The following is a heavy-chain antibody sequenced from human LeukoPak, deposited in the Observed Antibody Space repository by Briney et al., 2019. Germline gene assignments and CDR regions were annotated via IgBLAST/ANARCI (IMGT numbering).Heavy chain of an antibody. CDR2: IYLGDSDT. Sequence: GESLKISCKGSGYSFTTYWIAWVRQMPGKGLGWMGIIYLGDSDTRYSPSFQGQVTISADKSISTAYLQWSSLKASDTAMYYCARRRHSGWPDLDPFDYWGQGTLVTVSS. CDR1: GYSFTTYW. CDR3: ARRRHSGWPDLDPFDY. V-gene: IGHV5-51*01. J-gene: IGHJ4*02. D-gene: IGHD6-19*01.